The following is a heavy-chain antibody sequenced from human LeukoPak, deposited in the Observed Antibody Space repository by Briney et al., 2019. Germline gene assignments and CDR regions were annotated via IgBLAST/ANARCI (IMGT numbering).Heavy chain of an antibody. V-gene: IGHV3-74*01. CDR1: GFTFSSYW. CDR3: SRDIRCRDDY. CDR2: INTGGSTT. Sequence: GGSLRLSCAASGFTFSSYWMHWVRQAPGKGLVWVSRINTGGSTTDYADSVKGRFTISRDNAKNTLYLQMNSLRAEDTAVYYCSRDIRCRDDYWGQGILVIVSS. D-gene: IGHD5-24*01. J-gene: IGHJ4*02.